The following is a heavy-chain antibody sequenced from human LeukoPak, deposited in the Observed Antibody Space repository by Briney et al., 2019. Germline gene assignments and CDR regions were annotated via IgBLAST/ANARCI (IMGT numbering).Heavy chain of an antibody. CDR1: GYTFSSYW. D-gene: IGHD6-13*01. V-gene: IGHV3-7*03. Sequence: GGSLRLSCAASGYTFSSYWMSWVRQAPGKGLEWVANIKQDGSEKYYVDSVKGRFTISRDNAKNSLYLQMNSLRAEDTALYYCAKDPGVAAAAPYYFDYWGQGTLVTVSS. CDR2: IKQDGSEK. CDR3: AKDPGVAAAAPYYFDY. J-gene: IGHJ4*02.